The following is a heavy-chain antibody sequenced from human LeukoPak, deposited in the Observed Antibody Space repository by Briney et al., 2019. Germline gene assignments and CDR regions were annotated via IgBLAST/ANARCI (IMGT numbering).Heavy chain of an antibody. CDR1: GFTFSNYA. CDR2: ISSSSSYI. J-gene: IGHJ6*02. Sequence: GGSLRLSCAASGFTFSNYAMSWVRRAPGKGLEWVSSISSSSSYIYYADSVKGRFTISRDNAKNSLYLQMNSLRAEDTAVYYCARDVVAAAGTFYYGMDVWGQGTTVTVSS. D-gene: IGHD6-13*01. CDR3: ARDVVAAAGTFYYGMDV. V-gene: IGHV3-21*01.